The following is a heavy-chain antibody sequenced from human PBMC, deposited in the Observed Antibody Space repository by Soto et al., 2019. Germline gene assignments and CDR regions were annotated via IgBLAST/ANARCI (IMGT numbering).Heavy chain of an antibody. CDR1: GGTFSSYA. CDR3: ARGWTQGQLVHYYYYYGMDV. Sequence: ASVKVSCKASGGTFSSYAISWVRQAPGQGLEWMGGIIPIFGTANYAQKFQGRVTITADESTSTAYMELSSLRSEDTAVYYCARGWTQGQLVHYYYYYGMDVWGQGTTVTVSS. V-gene: IGHV1-69*13. D-gene: IGHD6-6*01. J-gene: IGHJ6*02. CDR2: IIPIFGTA.